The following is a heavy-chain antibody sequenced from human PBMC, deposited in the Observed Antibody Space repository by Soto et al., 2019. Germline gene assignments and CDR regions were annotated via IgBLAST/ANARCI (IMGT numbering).Heavy chain of an antibody. CDR1: GYTFTSYG. Sequence: ASVKVSCKASGYTFTSYGISWVRQAPGQGLEWMGWISAYNGNTNYAQKLQGRVTMTTDTSTSTAYMELRSLRSDDTAVYYCARDRRIAAAGTGFDYWGQGTLVTVSS. V-gene: IGHV1-18*04. D-gene: IGHD6-13*01. CDR3: ARDRRIAAAGTGFDY. J-gene: IGHJ4*02. CDR2: ISAYNGNT.